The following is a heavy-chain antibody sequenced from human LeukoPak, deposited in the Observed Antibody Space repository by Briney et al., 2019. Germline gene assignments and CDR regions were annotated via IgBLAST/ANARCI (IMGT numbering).Heavy chain of an antibody. Sequence: GGSLRLSCAASGFTFSSYWMHWVRQAPGKGLMWLSRINSDESSTSYADSVKGRFTISRDNAQNTLYLQMNSLRAEDTAVYSCAREMVGAIYFDYWGQGIQVTVSS. J-gene: IGHJ4*02. CDR3: AREMVGAIYFDY. CDR1: GFTFSSYW. D-gene: IGHD1-26*01. V-gene: IGHV3-74*01. CDR2: INSDESST.